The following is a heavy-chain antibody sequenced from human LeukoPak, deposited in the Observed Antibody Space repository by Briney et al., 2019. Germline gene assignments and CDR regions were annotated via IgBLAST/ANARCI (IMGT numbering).Heavy chain of an antibody. CDR2: IYYSGST. CDR3: ARFRGYGDSDVRDNWFDP. Sequence: PSETLSLTCTVSGGSISNYYWSWIRQPPGKGLEWIGYIYYSGSTNYNPSLKSRVTISVDTSKNQFSLKLSSVTAADTAVYYCARFRGYGDSDVRDNWFDPWGQGTLVTVSS. D-gene: IGHD4-17*01. V-gene: IGHV4-59*01. J-gene: IGHJ5*02. CDR1: GGSISNYY.